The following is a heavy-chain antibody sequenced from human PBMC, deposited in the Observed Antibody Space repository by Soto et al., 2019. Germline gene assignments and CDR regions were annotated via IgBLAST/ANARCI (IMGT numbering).Heavy chain of an antibody. D-gene: IGHD6-13*01. V-gene: IGHV3-30-3*01. CDR2: ISYDGSNK. Sequence: GGSLRLSCAASGFTFSSYAMHWVRQAPGKGLEWVAVISYDGSNKYYADSVKGRFTISRDNSKNTLYLQMNSLRAEDTAVYYCARRVAVAAPYYFDYWGQGS. J-gene: IGHJ4*02. CDR1: GFTFSSYA. CDR3: ARRVAVAAPYYFDY.